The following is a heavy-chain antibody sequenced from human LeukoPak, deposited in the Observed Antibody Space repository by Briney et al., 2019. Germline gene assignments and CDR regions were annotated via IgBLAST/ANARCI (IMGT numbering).Heavy chain of an antibody. V-gene: IGHV3-21*01. CDR3: AELGITMIGGV. D-gene: IGHD3-10*02. J-gene: IGHJ6*04. CDR2: ISSSSVYI. Sequence: GGSLSLSCAASGFTFSSYSMSWVRQAPGKGLEWVSYISSSSVYIYYADSVKGRFTISRDNTKNSLYLQMNSLRAEDTAVYYCAELGITMIGGVWGKGTTVTISS. CDR1: GFTFSSYS.